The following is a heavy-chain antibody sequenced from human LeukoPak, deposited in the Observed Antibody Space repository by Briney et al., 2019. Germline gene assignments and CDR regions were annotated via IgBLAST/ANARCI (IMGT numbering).Heavy chain of an antibody. CDR3: ARHRGGFDL. Sequence: PSETLSLTCTVSGGSINSYYWSWIRQPPGKGLEWIGYIYYSGSTNYNPSLKSRVTISVDTSKIHFSLKLSSVTAADTAAYYCARHRGGFDLWGQGTMVTVSS. V-gene: IGHV4-59*01. D-gene: IGHD2-15*01. CDR1: GGSINSYY. CDR2: IYYSGST. J-gene: IGHJ3*01.